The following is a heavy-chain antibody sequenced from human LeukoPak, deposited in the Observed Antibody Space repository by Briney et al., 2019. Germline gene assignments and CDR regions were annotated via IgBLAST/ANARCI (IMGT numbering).Heavy chain of an antibody. CDR1: GGTLSSYA. V-gene: IGHV1-69*05. CDR2: IIPIFGTA. J-gene: IGHJ4*02. CDR3: ARTNDYGDYALLF. D-gene: IGHD4-17*01. Sequence: EASVKVSCKASGGTLSSYAISWVRQAPGQGLEWMGGIIPIFGTANYAQKFQGRVTITTDGSTSTAYMELSSLRSEDTAVYYCARTNDYGDYALLFWGQGTLVTVSS.